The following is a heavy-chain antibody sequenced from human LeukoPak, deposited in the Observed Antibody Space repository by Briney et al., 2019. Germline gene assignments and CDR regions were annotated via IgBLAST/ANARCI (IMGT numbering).Heavy chain of an antibody. CDR3: ARGKAGVAGIPYYYYMDV. Sequence: PGGSLRLSCAASGFTFSSYWMHWVRQAPGKGLVWVSRINSDGSSTSYADSVKGRFTISRDNAKNTLYLQVNSLRAEDTAVYYCARGKAGVAGIPYYYYMDVWGKGTTVTVSS. D-gene: IGHD6-19*01. CDR2: INSDGSST. V-gene: IGHV3-74*01. J-gene: IGHJ6*03. CDR1: GFTFSSYW.